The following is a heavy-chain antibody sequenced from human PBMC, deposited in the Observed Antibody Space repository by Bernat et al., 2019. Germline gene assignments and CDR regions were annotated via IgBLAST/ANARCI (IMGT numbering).Heavy chain of an antibody. CDR3: ASDAPLRSDY. J-gene: IGHJ4*02. CDR1: GFTFSHYW. V-gene: IGHV3-7*03. CDR2: IKQDGSEK. Sequence: EVQLVESGGGLVQPGGSLRLSCAASGFTFSHYWMSWVRQAPGKGLEWVANIKQDGSEKYYVDSVKGRFTISRDNAKNSVYLQMNSLRADDTALYYCASDAPLRSDYWGQGTLVTVSS.